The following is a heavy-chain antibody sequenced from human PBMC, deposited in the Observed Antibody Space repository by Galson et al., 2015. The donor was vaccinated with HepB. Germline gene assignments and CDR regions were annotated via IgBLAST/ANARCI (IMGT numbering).Heavy chain of an antibody. CDR1: GGSISSGDYY. V-gene: IGHV4-31*03. Sequence: TLSLTCTVSGGSISSGDYYWSWIRQHPGKGLEWIGYIYYSGSTYYNPSLKSRVTISVDRSKNQFSLKLSSVTAADTAVYYCARGGVVLAASPGGRFDPWGQGTLVTVSS. D-gene: IGHD2-15*01. CDR2: IYYSGST. CDR3: ARGGVVLAASPGGRFDP. J-gene: IGHJ5*02.